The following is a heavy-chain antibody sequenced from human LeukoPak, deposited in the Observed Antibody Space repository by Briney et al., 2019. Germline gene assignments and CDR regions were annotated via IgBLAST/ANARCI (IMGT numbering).Heavy chain of an antibody. CDR1: GFTFSSYA. J-gene: IGHJ4*02. V-gene: IGHV3-23*01. CDR3: AKEIMETTYFDY. CDR2: ISSSGSGGNT. Sequence: GGSLRLSCAASGFTFSSYAMSWARQAPGKGLEWVSGISSSGSGGNTYYADSVKGRFTISRDNSENMLFLQMNSLRAEDTAVYYCAKEIMETTYFDYWGQGTLVTVSS. D-gene: IGHD4-17*01.